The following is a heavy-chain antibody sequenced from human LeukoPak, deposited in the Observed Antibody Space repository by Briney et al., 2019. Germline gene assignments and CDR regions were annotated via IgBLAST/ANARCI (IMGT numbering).Heavy chain of an antibody. Sequence: PSETLSLTCTVSGGSISSSSYYWGWIRQPPGKGLEWIGSIYYSGSTYYNPSLKSRVTISVDTSKNQFSLKLSSVTATDTAVYYCATTTVTTFNPFEYWGQGTLVTVPS. CDR2: IYYSGST. CDR3: ATTTVTTFNPFEY. CDR1: GGSISSSSYY. J-gene: IGHJ4*02. V-gene: IGHV4-39*07. D-gene: IGHD4-17*01.